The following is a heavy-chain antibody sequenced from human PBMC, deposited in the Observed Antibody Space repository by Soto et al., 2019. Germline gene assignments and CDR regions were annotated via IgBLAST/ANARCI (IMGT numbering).Heavy chain of an antibody. J-gene: IGHJ6*02. CDR2: IIPIFGTA. Sequence: SVKVSCKASRVAFSKFIVTWVRQAPGLGLEWVGGIIPIFGTANYAQKFQGRVTMTREMSTNTAYLELSGLRSDDTADDTAVYYCAKSNYGGDDYFQYGLDVWGQGTTVTVSS. V-gene: IGHV1-69*05. D-gene: IGHD2-21*02. CDR3: VYYCAKSNYGGDDYFQYGLDV. CDR1: RVAFSKFI.